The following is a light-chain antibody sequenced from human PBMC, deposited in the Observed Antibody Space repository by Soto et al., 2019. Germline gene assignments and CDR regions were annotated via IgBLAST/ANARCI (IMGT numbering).Light chain of an antibody. CDR3: VSYTSRTNLVV. CDR1: SSDVGGYKY. CDR2: EVG. V-gene: IGLV2-14*01. J-gene: IGLJ2*01. Sequence: QSVLTQPASVSGSPGQSITISCTGTSSDVGGYKYVSWYQQHPGKAPKLMIYEVGNRPSGVSQRFSGSKSGATASLTISGLQADDEADYYCVSYTSRTNLVVFGTGTQLTVL.